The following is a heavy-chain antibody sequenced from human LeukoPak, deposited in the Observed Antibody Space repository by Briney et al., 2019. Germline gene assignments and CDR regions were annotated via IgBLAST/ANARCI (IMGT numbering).Heavy chain of an antibody. CDR3: ARDKLERCSGGSCYSGYYYYGMDV. CDR2: INPNSGGT. Sequence: ASVKVSCKASGYTFTGYYMHWVRQAPGQGLEWMGWINPNSGGTNYAQKFQGRVTMTRDTSISTAYMELGRLRSDDTAVYYCARDKLERCSGGSCYSGYYYYGMDVWGQGTTVTVSS. J-gene: IGHJ6*02. V-gene: IGHV1-2*02. CDR1: GYTFTGYY. D-gene: IGHD2-15*01.